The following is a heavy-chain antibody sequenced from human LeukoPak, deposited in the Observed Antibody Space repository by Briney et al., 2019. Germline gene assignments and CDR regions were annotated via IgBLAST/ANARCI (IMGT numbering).Heavy chain of an antibody. D-gene: IGHD5-12*01. J-gene: IGHJ6*02. Sequence: PSQTLSLTCTVSGGSISSYYWSWIRHPAGKGLEWIGRIYTSGSTNYNPSLKSRVTMSVDTSKNQFSLTLSSVTPADPAVYYCARDPRWGSSYDLTYCYNGMDVWGQGTTVTVSS. V-gene: IGHV4-4*07. CDR1: GGSISSYY. CDR3: ARDPRWGSSYDLTYCYNGMDV. CDR2: IYTSGST.